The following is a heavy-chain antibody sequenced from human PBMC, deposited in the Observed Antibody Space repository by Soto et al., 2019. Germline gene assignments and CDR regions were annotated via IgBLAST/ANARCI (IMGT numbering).Heavy chain of an antibody. J-gene: IGHJ6*01. Sequence: QVQLVESGGGVVQPGRSLRLSCAASGFTFSSYAMQWVRQAPGKGLEWVAVISYDGSNKYYADSVKGRFTISRDNSKNTLYLQMNSLRAEDTAVYYCASGPIPPPTAADQVRNCYYSYGMDVWGQGTTVTVSS. CDR3: ASGPIPPPTAADQVRNCYYSYGMDV. V-gene: IGHV3-30-3*01. CDR2: ISYDGSNK. D-gene: IGHD6-13*01. CDR1: GFTFSSYA.